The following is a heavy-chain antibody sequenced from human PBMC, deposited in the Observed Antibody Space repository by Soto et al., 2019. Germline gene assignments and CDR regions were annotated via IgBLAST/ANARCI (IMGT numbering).Heavy chain of an antibody. CDR3: ARDADYGGNYWYFDV. J-gene: IGHJ2*01. D-gene: IGHD4-17*01. CDR1: GYIFTNYA. Sequence: ASVKVSCKASGYIFTNYAMHWVRQAPGQRLEWMGWINAANGNTKYSQKFQGRVTITTDTSASTAYMELSSLRSDDTAVYYCARDADYGGNYWYFDVWGRGTLVTVSS. V-gene: IGHV1-3*01. CDR2: INAANGNT.